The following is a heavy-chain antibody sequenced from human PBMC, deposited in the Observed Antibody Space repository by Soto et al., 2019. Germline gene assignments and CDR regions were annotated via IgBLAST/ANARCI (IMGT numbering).Heavy chain of an antibody. Sequence: QLVESGGGLVKPGGSLRLSCAASGFIFSDYYMTWIXXXXXXXXXXVSDISSGGGVSNFADSVRGRFTISRDNTNNSXXXXXXXXXXXXXXXXXXXXXXXXXXXXXXXXXXGQGTLVTVSS. V-gene: IGHV3-11*01. CDR2: ISSGGGVS. J-gene: IGHJ5*02. CDR3: XXXXXXXXXXXXXXX. CDR1: GFIFSDYY.